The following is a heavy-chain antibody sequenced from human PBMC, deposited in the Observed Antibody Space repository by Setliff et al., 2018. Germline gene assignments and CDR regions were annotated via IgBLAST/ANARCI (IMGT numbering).Heavy chain of an antibody. CDR2: ITSGGSSV. CDR3: AREDDSSGYYYDY. J-gene: IGHJ4*02. V-gene: IGHV3-48*01. D-gene: IGHD3-22*01. CDR1: GFAFNTYS. Sequence: GGSLRLSCAASGFAFNTYSINWVRQAPGKGLEWIAHITSGGSSVSYADSVKGRFTISRDNSKNTLYLQMNSLRAEDTAVYYCAREDDSSGYYYDYWGQGTLVTVSS.